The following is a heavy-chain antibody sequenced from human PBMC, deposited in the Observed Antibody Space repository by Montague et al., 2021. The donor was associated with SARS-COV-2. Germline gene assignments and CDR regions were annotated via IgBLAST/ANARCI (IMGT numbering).Heavy chain of an antibody. V-gene: IGHV3-33*01. Sequence: SLRLSCAASGFTFSSYGMHWVRQAPGKGLEWVAVIWYDGSNKYYADSVKGRFTISRDNSKNTLYLQMNSLRAEDTAVYYCARELLVTGDIDCWGQGTLVTVSS. D-gene: IGHD7-27*01. J-gene: IGHJ4*02. CDR3: ARELLVTGDIDC. CDR2: IWYDGSNK. CDR1: GFTFSSYG.